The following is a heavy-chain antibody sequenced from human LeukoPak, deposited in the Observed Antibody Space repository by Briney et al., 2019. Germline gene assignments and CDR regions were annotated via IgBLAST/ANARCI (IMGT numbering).Heavy chain of an antibody. D-gene: IGHD3-10*01. CDR1: GFTFGSYG. Sequence: PGGSLRLSCAASGFTFGSYGMHWVRQAPGKGLEWVAIISYDGKSKYYGDSVKGRFTISRDNSKNTLHLQINYLRPEDTAVYYCAQDSGFRDSGNYLDSWGQGTL. CDR3: AQDSGFRDSGNYLDS. V-gene: IGHV3-30*18. J-gene: IGHJ4*02. CDR2: ISYDGKSK.